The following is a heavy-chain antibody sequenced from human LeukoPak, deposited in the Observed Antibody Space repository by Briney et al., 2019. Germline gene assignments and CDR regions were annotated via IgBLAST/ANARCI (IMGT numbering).Heavy chain of an antibody. D-gene: IGHD3-10*01. Sequence: KAGGSLRLSCAASGFTLMNAWMTWVRQAPGKGLEWVGRLQSKTDGGTTEYAAPVKGRFTISRDDSKNTLFLQMNSLKTEDTAVYYCTTDRAGAFDIWGQGTMVTVSS. J-gene: IGHJ3*02. CDR1: GFTLMNAW. CDR2: LQSKTDGGTT. CDR3: TTDRAGAFDI. V-gene: IGHV3-15*01.